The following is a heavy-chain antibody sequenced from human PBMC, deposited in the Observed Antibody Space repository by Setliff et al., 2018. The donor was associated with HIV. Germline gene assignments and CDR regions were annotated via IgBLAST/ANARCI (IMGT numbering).Heavy chain of an antibody. J-gene: IGHJ6*03. D-gene: IGHD1-7*01. CDR2: LYYSGNT. CDR3: ARGDGTKYYYYYMDV. CDR1: GGSISSSSYY. Sequence: SETLSLTCTVSGGSISSSSYYWGWIRQPPGKGLEWIGSLYYSGNTDYNPSLKSRVTISVDRSKNQFSLKLSSVTAADTAVYYCARGDGTKYYYYYMDVWGKGTTVTVSS. V-gene: IGHV4-39*07.